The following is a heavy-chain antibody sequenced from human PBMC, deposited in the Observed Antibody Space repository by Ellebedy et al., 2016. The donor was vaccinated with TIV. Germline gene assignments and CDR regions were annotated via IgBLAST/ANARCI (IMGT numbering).Heavy chain of an antibody. Sequence: AASVKVSCKVPGYIFTDYYIHWFRQAPGQEFEWMGWINPNNGGTNYAQKFQDRVTMTRDTTISTVYMDLSRLTSDDTAVYYCTRGPSGGYFDYWGQGTLVPVSS. CDR1: GYIFTDYY. D-gene: IGHD3-10*01. CDR2: INPNNGGT. J-gene: IGHJ4*02. CDR3: TRGPSGGYFDY. V-gene: IGHV1-2*02.